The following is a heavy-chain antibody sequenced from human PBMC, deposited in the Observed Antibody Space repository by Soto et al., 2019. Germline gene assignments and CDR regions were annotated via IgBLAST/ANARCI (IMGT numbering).Heavy chain of an antibody. J-gene: IGHJ6*03. CDR2: ISANSGHP. Sequence: ASVKVSCKASGYTFTSCGINWVRQAPGQGLEWMGWISANSGHPNYAQKLQDRITMTTDTSTSTAYMELRSLRSDDTAVYYCARAEVDVVSPSESEYYWYQMDVWGQGTTVTVSS. CDR3: ARAEVDVVSPSESEYYWYQMDV. D-gene: IGHD5-12*01. CDR1: GYTFTSCG. V-gene: IGHV1-18*01.